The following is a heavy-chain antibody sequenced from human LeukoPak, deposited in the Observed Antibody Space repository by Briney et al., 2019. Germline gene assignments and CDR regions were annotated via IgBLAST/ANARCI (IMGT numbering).Heavy chain of an antibody. CDR2: IYYSGST. CDR1: GGSVSSGSYY. V-gene: IGHV4-61*01. CDR3: ARGTHCSGGSCYHFDY. D-gene: IGHD2-15*01. Sequence: SETLSLTCTVSGGSVSSGSYYWSWIRQPPGKGLEWIGYIYYSGSTNYNPSLKSRVTISVDTSKNQFSLKLSSVTAADTAVYYCARGTHCSGGSCYHFDYWGQGTLVTVSS. J-gene: IGHJ4*02.